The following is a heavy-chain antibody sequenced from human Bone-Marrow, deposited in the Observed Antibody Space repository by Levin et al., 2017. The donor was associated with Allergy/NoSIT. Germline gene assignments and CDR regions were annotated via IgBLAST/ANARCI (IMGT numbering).Heavy chain of an antibody. J-gene: IGHJ4*02. V-gene: IGHV3-23*01. Sequence: GGSLRLSCAASGFIFSSYAMSWVRQAPGKGLEWVSSISGSGGSTYYADSVKGRFTISRDNSKNTLYLQMNSLRVEDMAIYYCSKDMGDSYNTGASFDYWGQGTLVIVST. CDR1: GFIFSSYA. CDR3: SKDMGDSYNTGASFDY. CDR2: ISGSGGST. D-gene: IGHD5-18*01.